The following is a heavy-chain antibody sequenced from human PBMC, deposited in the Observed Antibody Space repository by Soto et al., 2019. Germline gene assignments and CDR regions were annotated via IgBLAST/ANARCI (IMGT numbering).Heavy chain of an antibody. Sequence: GGSLRLSCAASGFTFSSYAMHWVRQAPGKGLEYVSAISSNGGSTYYANSVKGRFTISRDNSKNTLYLQMGSLRAEDMAVYYCARVSSSWHPYYYYYYMDVWGKGTTVTVSS. CDR1: GFTFSSYA. CDR2: ISSNGGST. V-gene: IGHV3-64*01. J-gene: IGHJ6*03. D-gene: IGHD6-13*01. CDR3: ARVSSSWHPYYYYYYMDV.